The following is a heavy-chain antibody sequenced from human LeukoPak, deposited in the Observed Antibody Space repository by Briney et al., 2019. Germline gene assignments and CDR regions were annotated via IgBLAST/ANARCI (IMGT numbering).Heavy chain of an antibody. CDR1: GGSISSGGYY. J-gene: IGHJ3*02. Sequence: SETLSLTCTVSGGSISSGGYYWSWIRQPPGKGLEWIGYIYHSGSTYYNPSLKSRVTISVDRSKNQFSLKLSSVTAADTAVYYCAKSDWLLGDAFDIWGQGTMVTVSS. V-gene: IGHV4-30-2*01. CDR3: AKSDWLLGDAFDI. D-gene: IGHD3/OR15-3a*01. CDR2: IYHSGST.